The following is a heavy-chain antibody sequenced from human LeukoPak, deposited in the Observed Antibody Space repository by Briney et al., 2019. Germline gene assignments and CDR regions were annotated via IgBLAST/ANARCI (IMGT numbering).Heavy chain of an antibody. CDR3: ARDQYDFNPFGMDV. CDR2: ISYDGSNK. J-gene: IGHJ6*02. CDR1: GFTFSSYA. Sequence: PGRSLRLSCAASGFTFSSYAMHWVRQAPGKGLEWVAVISYDGSNKYYADSVKGRFTISRDNSKNTLHLQMNSLRAEDTAVYYCARDQYDFNPFGMDVWGQGTTVTVSS. V-gene: IGHV3-30-3*01. D-gene: IGHD3-3*01.